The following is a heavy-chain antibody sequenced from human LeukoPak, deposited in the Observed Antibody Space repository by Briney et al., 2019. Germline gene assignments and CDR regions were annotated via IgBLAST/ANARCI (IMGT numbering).Heavy chain of an antibody. CDR2: INPNSGGT. D-gene: IGHD5-24*01. Sequence: ASVKVSCKASGYTFTGYYMHWVRQAPGQGLEWMGRINPNSGGTNYAQKFQGRVTMTRDTSISTAYMELSRLRSDDTAVYYCARAENRRDGYPERTEGYWGQGTLVTVSS. V-gene: IGHV1-2*06. CDR1: GYTFTGYY. CDR3: ARAENRRDGYPERTEGY. J-gene: IGHJ4*02.